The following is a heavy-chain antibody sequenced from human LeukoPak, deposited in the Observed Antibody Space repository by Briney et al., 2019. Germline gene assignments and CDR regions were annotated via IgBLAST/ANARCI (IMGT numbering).Heavy chain of an antibody. J-gene: IGHJ4*02. D-gene: IGHD6-13*01. V-gene: IGHV3-48*03. CDR1: GFTFSSYE. Sequence: GGSLRLSCAASGFTFSSYEMSWVRQAPGKGLEWVSYITNSGETMYYADSVKGRFTISRDNAKNTLYPQMNSLRIEDTAVYYCAESPWYGYWGQGTLVTVSS. CDR2: ITNSGETM. CDR3: AESPWYGY.